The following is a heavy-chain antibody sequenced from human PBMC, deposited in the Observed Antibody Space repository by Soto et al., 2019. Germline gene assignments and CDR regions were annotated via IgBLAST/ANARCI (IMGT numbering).Heavy chain of an antibody. D-gene: IGHD2-8*01. Sequence: GESLKISCAASGFTFANYAMNWVRQAPGKGLEWVSAISTSGSSTYHADSVKGRFTISRDNSKSTLYLQMNSLRVEDTAVYYCARDLPPFCSNGICFADYWGQGTLVTVSS. V-gene: IGHV3-23*01. CDR3: ARDLPPFCSNGICFADY. J-gene: IGHJ4*02. CDR1: GFTFANYA. CDR2: ISTSGSST.